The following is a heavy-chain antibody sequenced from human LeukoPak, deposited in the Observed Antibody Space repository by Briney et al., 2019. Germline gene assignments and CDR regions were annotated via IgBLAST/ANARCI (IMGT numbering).Heavy chain of an antibody. D-gene: IGHD5-12*01. CDR1: GYTFTSYG. CDR3: ARASYSGYESGPFDY. J-gene: IGHJ4*02. V-gene: IGHV1-18*01. CDR2: ISAYNGNT. Sequence: GASVKVSCKASGYTFTSYGISWVRQAPGQGLEWMGWISAYNGNTNYAQKLQGRVTMTTDTSTSTAYMELRSLRSEDTAVYYCARASYSGYESGPFDYWGQGTLVTVSS.